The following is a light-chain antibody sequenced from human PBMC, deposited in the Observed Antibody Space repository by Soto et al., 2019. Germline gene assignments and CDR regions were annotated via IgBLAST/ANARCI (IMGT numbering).Light chain of an antibody. V-gene: IGKV3-11*01. CDR3: QQRSNWPPIT. CDR1: QSISNY. CDR2: DAS. Sequence: EIVLTQSPDTLSLAPGERATLSCRASQSISNYLIWYQQKPGQAPRLLIYDASNRATGIPARFSGSGSGTDFTLTISSLEPEDFAVYYCQQRSNWPPITFGQGTRLAIK. J-gene: IGKJ5*01.